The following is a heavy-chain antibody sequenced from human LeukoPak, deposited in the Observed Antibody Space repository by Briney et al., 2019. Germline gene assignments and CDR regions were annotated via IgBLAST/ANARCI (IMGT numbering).Heavy chain of an antibody. Sequence: PGGSLRLSCAASGFTFSSYGMNWVRQAPGRGLEWVSYIGTTTSTTYYADSVKGRFTISRDNAKNSLYLQMNSLRDEDTAVYYCARHDYGGNSGDYWGQGTLVTVSS. D-gene: IGHD4-23*01. V-gene: IGHV3-48*02. CDR2: IGTTTSTT. CDR1: GFTFSSYG. CDR3: ARHDYGGNSGDY. J-gene: IGHJ4*02.